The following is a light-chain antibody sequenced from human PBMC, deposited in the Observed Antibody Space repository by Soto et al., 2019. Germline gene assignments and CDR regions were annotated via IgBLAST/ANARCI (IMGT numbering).Light chain of an antibody. CDR1: QSVSSY. J-gene: IGKJ4*01. CDR3: QQRRNWPPLT. V-gene: IGKV3-11*01. CDR2: DAS. Sequence: EIVVTQSPATLSLSPGERATLSYRASQSVSSYLAWYQQKPGQAPRLLIYDASNRATGIPARFSGSGSGTDFTVTISSLEPEDLGVYYCQQRRNWPPLTFGGGTKVEI.